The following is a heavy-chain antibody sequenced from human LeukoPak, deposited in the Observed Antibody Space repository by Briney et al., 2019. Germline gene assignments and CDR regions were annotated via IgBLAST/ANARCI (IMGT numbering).Heavy chain of an antibody. D-gene: IGHD3-22*01. Sequence: PGGSLRLSCAASGLTFGSCWMNWVRQTPGKGLEWVANINQDGSQKFYVDSVKGRFTISRDNANNSLYLQMNCLRAEDTAVYYCARQYDSSGYYYLVSAFDIWGQGTMVTVSS. CDR1: GLTFGSCW. CDR3: ARQYDSSGYYYLVSAFDI. J-gene: IGHJ3*02. CDR2: INQDGSQK. V-gene: IGHV3-7*01.